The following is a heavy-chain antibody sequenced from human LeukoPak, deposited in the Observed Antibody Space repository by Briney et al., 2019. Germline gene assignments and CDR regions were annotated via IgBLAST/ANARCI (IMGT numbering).Heavy chain of an antibody. CDR3: MTNCGGDC. V-gene: IGHV3-7*01. D-gene: IGHD2-8*01. CDR1: GFTFSNSW. Sequence: QPGGSLRLSCVASGFTFSNSWMNWVRQAPGKGLEWLANIKGDGNQKNYMDSVKGRFVISRDNAKNLLYLQMNSLKAEDTAVYYCMTNCGGDCWGQGTLVTVSS. J-gene: IGHJ4*02. CDR2: IKGDGNQK.